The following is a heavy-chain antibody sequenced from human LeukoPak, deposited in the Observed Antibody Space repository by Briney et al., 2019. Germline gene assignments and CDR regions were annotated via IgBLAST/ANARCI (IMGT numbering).Heavy chain of an antibody. V-gene: IGHV4-34*01. CDR3: ARRKNYYDSSGYRSYWYFDL. CDR2: INHSVST. J-gene: IGHJ2*01. CDR1: GVSFRDYY. D-gene: IGHD3-22*01. Sequence: SETLSLTCAVYGVSFRDYYWSWIRHPPGKGLQSNTEINHSVSTNYNPSLKIRVTISVDTSKNQFSLKLSSVTAADTAVYYCARRKNYYDSSGYRSYWYFDLWGRGTLVTVSS.